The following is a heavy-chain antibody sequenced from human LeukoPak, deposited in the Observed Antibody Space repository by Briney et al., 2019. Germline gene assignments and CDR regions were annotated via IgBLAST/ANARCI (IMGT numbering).Heavy chain of an antibody. CDR2: IIPIFGAA. D-gene: IGHD3-22*01. CDR1: GGTFSSYA. Sequence: SVKVSCKASGGTFSSYAISWVRQAPGQGLEWMGGIIPIFGAANYAQKFHGRVTITADESTSSAYMELSSLKSEDTAVYYCARGEYYYDSSGYYYFDYWGQGTLVTVSS. V-gene: IGHV1-69*13. J-gene: IGHJ4*02. CDR3: ARGEYYYDSSGYYYFDY.